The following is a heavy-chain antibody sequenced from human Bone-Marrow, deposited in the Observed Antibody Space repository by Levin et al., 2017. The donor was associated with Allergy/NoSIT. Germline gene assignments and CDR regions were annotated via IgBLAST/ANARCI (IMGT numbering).Heavy chain of an antibody. D-gene: IGHD3-3*01. J-gene: IGHJ3*02. V-gene: IGHV4-31*03. CDR2: VSHSGIT. CDR1: GGSIRSGVYF. CDR3: ARGITVFGVVLAVNDAFDI. Sequence: PSETLSLTCTVSGGSIRSGVYFWSWIRQLPGKGLEWIGYVSHSGITFYNQSLKSRVTISGDTSKSLFSLNLSSVTAADTAVYYCARGITVFGVVLAVNDAFDIWGQGTMVTVSS.